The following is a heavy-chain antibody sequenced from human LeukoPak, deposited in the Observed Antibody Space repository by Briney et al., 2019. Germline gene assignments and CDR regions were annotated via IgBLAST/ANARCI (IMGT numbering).Heavy chain of an antibody. V-gene: IGHV4-59*01. CDR3: ARDIGFRGVQPYSMDV. D-gene: IGHD3-10*01. CDR1: GGSISSYY. Sequence: SETLSLTCTVSGGSISSYYWSWIRQPPGKGLEWIGYIYYSGSTNYNPSLKSRVTISVDTSKNQFSLKLSSVTAADTAVYYCARDIGFRGVQPYSMDVWGQGTAVTVSS. J-gene: IGHJ6*02. CDR2: IYYSGST.